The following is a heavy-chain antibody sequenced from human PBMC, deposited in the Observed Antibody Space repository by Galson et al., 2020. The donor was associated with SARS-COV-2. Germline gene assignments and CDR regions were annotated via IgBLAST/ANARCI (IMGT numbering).Heavy chain of an antibody. CDR1: GFTFSSFG. CDR2: MSYDGSNI. D-gene: IGHD4-17*01. CDR3: ARDRHYGDYWGGGEVLDY. Sequence: GESLKISCTASGFTFSSFGMHWVRQAPGQGLEWVADMSYDGSNIFYAESVKGRFTISRDNSKNTLYLQMNTLRAEDTAMYYCARDRHYGDYWGGGEVLDYWGQGTLVTVSS. J-gene: IGHJ4*02. V-gene: IGHV3-30*03.